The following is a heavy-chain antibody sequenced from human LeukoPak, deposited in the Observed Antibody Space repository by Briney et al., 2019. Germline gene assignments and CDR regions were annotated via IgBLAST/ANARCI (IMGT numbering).Heavy chain of an antibody. J-gene: IGHJ4*02. CDR2: ISYSGST. CDR1: GDSISRNY. Sequence: SETLSLTCTVSGDSISRNYWSWIRQPPGKGLEWIGYISYSGSTHYNPSLESRVTMSIDTSNNHFSLRLSSVTAADTAMYYCARGFYDSGGYSSPFDSWGQGTLVTVSS. D-gene: IGHD3-22*01. V-gene: IGHV4-59*08. CDR3: ARGFYDSGGYSSPFDS.